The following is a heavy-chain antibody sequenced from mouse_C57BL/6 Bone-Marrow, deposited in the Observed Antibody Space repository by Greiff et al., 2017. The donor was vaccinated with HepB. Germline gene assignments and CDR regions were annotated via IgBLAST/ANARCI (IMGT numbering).Heavy chain of an antibody. CDR2: IDPENGDT. Sequence: EVKLQESGAELVRPGASVKLSCTASGFNIKDDYMHWVKQRPEQGLEWIGWIDPENGDTEYASKFQGKATITADTSSNTAYLQLSSLTSEDTAVYYCTPYYYGSSGFAYWGQGTLVTVAA. CDR1: GFNIKDDY. D-gene: IGHD1-1*01. J-gene: IGHJ3*01. CDR3: TPYYYGSSGFAY. V-gene: IGHV14-4*01.